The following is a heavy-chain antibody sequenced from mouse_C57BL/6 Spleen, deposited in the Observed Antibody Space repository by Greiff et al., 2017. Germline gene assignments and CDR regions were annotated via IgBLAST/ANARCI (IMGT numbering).Heavy chain of an antibody. CDR2: ISYDGSN. J-gene: IGHJ2*01. D-gene: IGHD3-1*01. CDR3: AREALGYFDY. CDR1: GYSITSGYY. V-gene: IGHV3-6*01. Sequence: DVQLQESGPGLVKPSQSLSLTCSVTGYSITSGYYWNWIRQFPGNKLEWMGYISYDGSNNYNPSLKNRISITRDTSKNQIFLKLNSVTTEDTATYYCAREALGYFDYWGQGTTLTVSS.